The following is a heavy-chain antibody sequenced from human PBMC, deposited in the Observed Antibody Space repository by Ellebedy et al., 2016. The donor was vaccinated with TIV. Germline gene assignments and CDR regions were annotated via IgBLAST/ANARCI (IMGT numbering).Heavy chain of an antibody. CDR1: GFTFSETW. Sequence: GGSLRLSCAAAGFTFSETWMSWVRQAPGKGLEWVALIKSTTDGGTTDYAAPVQGRFTISRDDSKDTVYLHMNSLKAGDTGRYFCTTDYGDAWGQGVLVTVSS. J-gene: IGHJ5*02. CDR2: IKSTTDGGTT. CDR3: TTDYGDA. V-gene: IGHV3-15*05. D-gene: IGHD4-17*01.